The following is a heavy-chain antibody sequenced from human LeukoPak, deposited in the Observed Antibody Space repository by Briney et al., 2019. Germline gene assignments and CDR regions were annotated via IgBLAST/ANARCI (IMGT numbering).Heavy chain of an antibody. D-gene: IGHD1-26*01. Sequence: SETLSLTCTVSGGSITSYYWSWVRQPAGKGLEWIGRIFISESTNYNPSLKSRVTMSVDTSKNQFSLKLSSVTAADTAVYYCASERPATENWFFDLWGRGTLVTVSS. CDR1: GGSITSYY. CDR3: ASERPATENWFFDL. J-gene: IGHJ2*01. CDR2: IFISEST. V-gene: IGHV4-4*07.